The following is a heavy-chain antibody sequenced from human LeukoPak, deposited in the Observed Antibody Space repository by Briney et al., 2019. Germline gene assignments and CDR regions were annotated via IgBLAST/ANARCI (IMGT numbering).Heavy chain of an antibody. Sequence: SETLSLTCSVTGDSISSGDYYWSWIRQHPERGLEWIGYSYHSGSAFYNPSLKSRATISTDTSKNQFSLRLSSVTAADTAVYYCARGNILTGYCFDFWGQGALVTVSS. V-gene: IGHV4-30-4*01. CDR1: GDSISSGDYY. J-gene: IGHJ4*02. CDR3: ARGNILTGYCFDF. CDR2: SYHSGSA. D-gene: IGHD3-9*01.